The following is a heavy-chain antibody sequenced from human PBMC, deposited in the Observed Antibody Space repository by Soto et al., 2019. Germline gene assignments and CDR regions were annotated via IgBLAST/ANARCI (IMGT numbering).Heavy chain of an antibody. CDR3: ARPYSSRFDAFDI. J-gene: IGHJ3*02. D-gene: IGHD6-13*01. Sequence: GGSLRLSCAASGFTFSSYGMHWVRQAPGKGLEWVAVIWDDGSNKYYADSVKGRFTISRDNSKNTLYLQMNSLRAEDAAVYYCARPYSSRFDAFDIWGQGTMVTVSS. CDR2: IWDDGSNK. CDR1: GFTFSSYG. V-gene: IGHV3-33*01.